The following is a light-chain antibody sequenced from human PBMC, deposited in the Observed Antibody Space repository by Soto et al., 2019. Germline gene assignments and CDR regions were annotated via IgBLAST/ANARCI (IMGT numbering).Light chain of an antibody. V-gene: IGKV1-39*01. CDR1: QSISNY. Sequence: DIQMTQSPSSLSASVGDRVSITCRASQSISNYVSWYQQKPGKAPKLLLYAASSLQSGVPSRFSGSGSGTDFTLTVNSLQPEDFATYYCQQSYTTPRTFGQGTKLDLK. CDR2: AAS. J-gene: IGKJ2*01. CDR3: QQSYTTPRT.